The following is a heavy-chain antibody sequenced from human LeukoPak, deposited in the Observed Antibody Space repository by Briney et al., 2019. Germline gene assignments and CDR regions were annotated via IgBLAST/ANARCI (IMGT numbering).Heavy chain of an antibody. CDR2: ISYDGSNK. V-gene: IGHV3-30*18. J-gene: IGHJ3*02. D-gene: IGHD3-10*01. Sequence: PGGSLRLSCSASGFTFSTYSINWVRQAPGKGLEWVAVISYDGSNKYYADSVKGRFTSSRDNSNHALYLEMRSLRVDDTAVYFCAKDRDGSGSYEDALDIWGQGTRVTVSP. CDR1: GFTFSTYS. CDR3: AKDRDGSGSYEDALDI.